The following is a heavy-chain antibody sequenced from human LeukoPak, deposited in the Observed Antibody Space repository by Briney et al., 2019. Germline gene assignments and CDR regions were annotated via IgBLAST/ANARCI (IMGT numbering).Heavy chain of an antibody. CDR3: ARDTVAAGFDY. Sequence: GGSLRLSCAASGFTFSSYSMNWVRQAPGKGLVWVSRINSDGSSTSYADSVKGRFTISRDNAKNTLYLQMNSLRAEDTAVYYCARDTVAAGFDYWGQGTLVTVSS. CDR2: INSDGSST. D-gene: IGHD6-13*01. V-gene: IGHV3-74*01. CDR1: GFTFSSYS. J-gene: IGHJ4*02.